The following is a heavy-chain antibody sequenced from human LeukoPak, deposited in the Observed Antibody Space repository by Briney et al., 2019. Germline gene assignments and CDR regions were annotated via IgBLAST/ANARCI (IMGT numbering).Heavy chain of an antibody. CDR1: GFTFSSYA. Sequence: PGGFLRLSCAASGFTFSSYAMSWVRQAPGKGLEWVAVISYDGSNKYYADSVKGRFTISRDNSKNTLYLQMNSLRAEDTAVYYCAREWIAAADPPWAFDIWGQGTMVTVSS. D-gene: IGHD6-13*01. CDR3: AREWIAAADPPWAFDI. CDR2: ISYDGSNK. J-gene: IGHJ3*02. V-gene: IGHV3-30-3*01.